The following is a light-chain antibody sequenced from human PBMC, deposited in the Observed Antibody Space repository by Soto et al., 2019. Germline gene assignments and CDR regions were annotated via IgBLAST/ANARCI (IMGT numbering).Light chain of an antibody. CDR1: QDINNY. V-gene: IGKV1-33*01. CDR3: KNFYTPPYP. J-gene: IGKJ3*01. Sequence: DIQMTQSPSSLSASVGDRVTITCQASQDINNYLNWYQQKPGKAPNLLIYGASYLETGVPSRFSGSGSGTDFTFTISSLQPEDLATYFCKNFYTPPYPFGPGTKGVI. CDR2: GAS.